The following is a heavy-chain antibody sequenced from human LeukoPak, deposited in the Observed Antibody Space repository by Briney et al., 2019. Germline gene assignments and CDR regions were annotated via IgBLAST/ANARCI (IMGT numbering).Heavy chain of an antibody. CDR3: ARADTMIVVQGEGVDVVDY. CDR2: ISAYNGNT. CDR1: GYTSTGYG. J-gene: IGHJ4*02. V-gene: IGHV1-18*01. D-gene: IGHD3-22*01. Sequence: ASVKVYCKASGYTSTGYGISWVRQAPAQGLVWIVCISAYNGNTNYAQKLQGRVTMTTDTSTSTAYMELRSLRSDDTAVYYCARADTMIVVQGEGVDVVDYWGQGTLVTVSS.